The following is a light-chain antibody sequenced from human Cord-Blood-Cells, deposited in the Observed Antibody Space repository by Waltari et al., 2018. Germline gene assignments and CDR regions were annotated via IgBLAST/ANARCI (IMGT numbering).Light chain of an antibody. CDR3: QSYDSSLSGLYV. Sequence: QSVLTQPPSVSGAPGQRVTISCTGSSSNIGAGYDVHWYQQLPGTAPKLLIYGNINRPSGGPDRFSGSKSGTAASLAITGLQAEDEADYYCQSYDSSLSGLYVFGTGTKVTVL. V-gene: IGLV1-40*01. CDR2: GNI. CDR1: SSNIGAGYD. J-gene: IGLJ1*01.